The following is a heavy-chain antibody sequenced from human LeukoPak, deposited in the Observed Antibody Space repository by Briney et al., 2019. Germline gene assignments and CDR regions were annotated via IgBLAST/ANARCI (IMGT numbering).Heavy chain of an antibody. CDR3: ARQHDSYYYYYIDV. Sequence: SETLSLTCAVSGYSISNGYYWVWIRQPPGRGLEWIGSLYHSDSAYYNTSLRSRVSMSVDTSKNLFSLTLSFVTAADTAVYYCARQHDSYYYYYIDVWGSGTTVTVSS. CDR2: LYHSDSA. CDR1: GYSISNGYY. J-gene: IGHJ6*03. V-gene: IGHV4-38-2*01.